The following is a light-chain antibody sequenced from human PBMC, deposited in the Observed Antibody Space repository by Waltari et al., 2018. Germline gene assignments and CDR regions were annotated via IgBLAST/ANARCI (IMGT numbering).Light chain of an antibody. CDR2: DVS. V-gene: IGLV2-11*01. CDR1: SSDVGGYNY. Sequence: QSALTQPRSVSGSPGQSVTISCTGTSSDVGGYNYVSWYQQHPGKAPKLMIYDVSKRPSGVPDRVSGSKSGNTASLTISGLQAEDEADYYCCSYAGSYTNVFGSGTKVTVL. J-gene: IGLJ6*01. CDR3: CSYAGSYTNV.